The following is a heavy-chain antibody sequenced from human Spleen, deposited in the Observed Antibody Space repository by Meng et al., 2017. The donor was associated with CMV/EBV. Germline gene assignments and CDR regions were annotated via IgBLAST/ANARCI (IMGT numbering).Heavy chain of an antibody. CDR2: IYYTGSA. CDR1: GGSVTSGSYY. J-gene: IGHJ6*02. D-gene: IGHD2-2*01. Sequence: SETLSLTCTVSGGSVTSGSYYWSWIRQPPGKGLESVGYIYYTGSANYNPSLKSRVIISVDTSKNRFRGCVLLREHAIVLVSVVIDDSYYDMDVWGQGTTVTVSS. CDR3: IDDSYYDMDV. V-gene: IGHV4-61*01.